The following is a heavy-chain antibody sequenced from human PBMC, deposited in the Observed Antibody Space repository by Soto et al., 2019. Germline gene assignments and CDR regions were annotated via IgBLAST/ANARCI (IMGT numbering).Heavy chain of an antibody. Sequence: QLQLQESGSGLVKSSQTLFLTCAVSGGSISSGGYSWSWIRQPPGKGLEWIGYIYHSGSTYYNPSLKSRVTKSVDRSKNQFSLKQSSVTAADTAVYYCAREYSSRLDYWGQGTLVTVSP. CDR3: AREYSSRLDY. D-gene: IGHD6-13*01. V-gene: IGHV4-30-2*01. J-gene: IGHJ4*02. CDR2: IYHSGST. CDR1: GGSISSGGYS.